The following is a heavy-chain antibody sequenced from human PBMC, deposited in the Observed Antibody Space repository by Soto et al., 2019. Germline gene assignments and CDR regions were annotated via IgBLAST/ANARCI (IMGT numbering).Heavy chain of an antibody. CDR3: AKRGLITIFGEVPSYYYYMDV. CDR2: ISGSGGST. D-gene: IGHD3-3*01. V-gene: IGHV3-23*01. J-gene: IGHJ6*03. Sequence: PGGSLRLSCAASGFTFSSYAMSWVRQAPGKGLEWVSAISGSGGSTYYADSVKGRFTISRDNSKNTLYLQMNSLRAEDTAVYYCAKRGLITIFGEVPSYYYYMDVWGKGTTVTVSS. CDR1: GFTFSSYA.